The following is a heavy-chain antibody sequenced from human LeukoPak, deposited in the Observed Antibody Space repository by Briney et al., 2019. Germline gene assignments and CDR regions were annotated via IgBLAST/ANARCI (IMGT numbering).Heavy chain of an antibody. J-gene: IGHJ6*02. CDR3: ARVSTLGARPSGYFYYGMDV. CDR2: IYSSGST. D-gene: IGHD6-6*01. CDR1: RGSISTYS. Sequence: SETLSLTCSVSRGSISTYSWSWIRHPPGEGLEWIGYIYSSGSTKYNPSLKSRVTISLDTSKNQFSLKLRSVTAADTAVYYCARVSTLGARPSGYFYYGMDVWGQGTTVIVSS. V-gene: IGHV4-59*12.